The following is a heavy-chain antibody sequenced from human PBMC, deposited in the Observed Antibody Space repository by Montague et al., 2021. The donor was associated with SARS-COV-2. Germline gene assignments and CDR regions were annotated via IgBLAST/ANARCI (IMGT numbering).Heavy chain of an antibody. CDR2: IGPDGRDK. Sequence: SLRLSCAVSGFTFSNFWMTWVRRTPGKGLEWVANIGPDGRDKYYMDSVKGRFTISRDNAKNSLYLQMNSLRAEDTAVYYCARLGVDIVTTAIDYWGQGTLVTVSS. J-gene: IGHJ4*02. CDR1: GFTFSNFW. CDR3: ARLGVDIVTTAIDY. V-gene: IGHV3-7*01. D-gene: IGHD5-12*01.